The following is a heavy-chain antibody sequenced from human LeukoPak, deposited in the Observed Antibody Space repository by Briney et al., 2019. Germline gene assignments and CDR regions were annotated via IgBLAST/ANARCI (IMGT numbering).Heavy chain of an antibody. CDR1: GYTFTSCY. CDR2: INPSGGST. D-gene: IGHD2-15*01. CDR3: ARDQVVVVVAATPSPGDY. V-gene: IGHV1-46*01. Sequence: ASVKVSCKASGYTFTSCYMHWVRQAPGQGLEWMGIINPSGGSTSYAQKFQGRVTMTRDMSTSTVYMELSSLRSEDTAVYYCARDQVVVVVAATPSPGDYWGQGTLVTVSS. J-gene: IGHJ4*02.